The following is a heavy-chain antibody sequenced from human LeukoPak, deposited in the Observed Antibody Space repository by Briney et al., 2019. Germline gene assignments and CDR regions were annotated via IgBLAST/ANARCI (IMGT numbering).Heavy chain of an antibody. Sequence: GGSLRLSCAGSGFIFNNYAMHWVRQTPEKGLEWVANIKQDGYEKYYVDSVKGRFTISRDNAKNSLYLRMNSLRADDTAIYYCARDKIVGPTTLDYWGQGTLVTVSS. V-gene: IGHV3-7*01. J-gene: IGHJ4*02. CDR1: GFIFNNYA. D-gene: IGHD1-26*01. CDR2: IKQDGYEK. CDR3: ARDKIVGPTTLDY.